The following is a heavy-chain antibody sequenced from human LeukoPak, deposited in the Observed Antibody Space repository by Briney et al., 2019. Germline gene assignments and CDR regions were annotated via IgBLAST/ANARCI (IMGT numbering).Heavy chain of an antibody. J-gene: IGHJ4*02. Sequence: GGSLRLSCAASGFTFDDYGMTWVRQAPGKGLEWVSGIDWNGDRTGYADSVRGRFAITRDNAKNSLYLQMNSLRAEDTALYYCARSAYYGSGSYSDYWGQGTPVTVSS. CDR2: IDWNGDRT. CDR1: GFTFDDYG. D-gene: IGHD3-10*01. CDR3: ARSAYYGSGSYSDY. V-gene: IGHV3-20*04.